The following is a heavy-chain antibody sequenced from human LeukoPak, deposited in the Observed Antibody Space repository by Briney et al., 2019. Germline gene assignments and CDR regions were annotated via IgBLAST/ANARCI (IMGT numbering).Heavy chain of an antibody. V-gene: IGHV3-20*04. J-gene: IGHJ3*01. CDR2: INWNGGKI. Sequence: GGSLRLSCAASGFTFDDYAMHWIRQAPGKGLEWVSGINWNGGKIGYADSVKGRFTISRDNAKNSLYLQMDSLRGEDTAVYFCARDPNYYAYDKFDVWGQGTMVTVSS. CDR1: GFTFDDYA. CDR3: ARDPNYYAYDKFDV. D-gene: IGHD3-10*01.